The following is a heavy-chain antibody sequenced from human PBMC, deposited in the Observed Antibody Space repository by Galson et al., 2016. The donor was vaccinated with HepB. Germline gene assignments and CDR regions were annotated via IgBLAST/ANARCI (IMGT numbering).Heavy chain of an antibody. CDR3: AVDPRGY. Sequence: SLRLSCAASGFTFSRYGMHWVRQAPGKGLEWVAVISYDGSNKYYADSVKGRFTISRDNSKNTLYLQMNSLRAEDKAVYYCAVDPRGYWGQGTLVTVSS. CDR2: ISYDGSNK. V-gene: IGHV3-30*03. D-gene: IGHD3-10*01. CDR1: GFTFSRYG. J-gene: IGHJ4*02.